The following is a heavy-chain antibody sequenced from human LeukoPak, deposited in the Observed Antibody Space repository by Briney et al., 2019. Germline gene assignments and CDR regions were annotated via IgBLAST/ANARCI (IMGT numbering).Heavy chain of an antibody. D-gene: IGHD3-22*01. V-gene: IGHV1-2*02. CDR3: ARGGEYYYDSSGYYS. CDR2: INPNSGGT. CDR1: GYTFTGHY. Sequence: ASVKVSCKASGYTFTGHYMHWVRQAPGQGLEWMGWINPNSGGTNYAQKFQGRVTMTRDTSISTAYMELSRLRSDDTAVYYCARGGEYYYDSSGYYSWGQGTLVTVSS. J-gene: IGHJ4*02.